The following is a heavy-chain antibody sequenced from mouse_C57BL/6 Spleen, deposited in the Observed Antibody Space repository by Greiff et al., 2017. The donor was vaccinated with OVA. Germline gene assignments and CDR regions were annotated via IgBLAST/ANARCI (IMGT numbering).Heavy chain of an antibody. V-gene: IGHV1-15*01. D-gene: IGHD1-1*01. CDR1: GYTFTDYE. CDR2: IDPETGGT. J-gene: IGHJ1*03. Sequence: VKLQESGAELVRPGASVTLSCKASGYTFTDYEMHWVKQTPVHGLEWIGAIDPETGGTAYNQKFKGKAILTADKSSSTAYMELRSLTSEDSAVYYCTRSPPYYGSSYGYFDVWGTGTTVTVSS. CDR3: TRSPPYYGSSYGYFDV.